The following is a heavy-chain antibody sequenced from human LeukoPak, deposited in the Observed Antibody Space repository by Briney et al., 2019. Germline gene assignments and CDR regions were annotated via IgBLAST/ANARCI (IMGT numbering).Heavy chain of an antibody. Sequence: ASVNVFCKASGYTFPSYFMHWVRQAPGQGLEWMGIINPTGGSTTYAQKFQGRVTMTRDTSTSTVYMELSSLRSDDTAVYYCARTAARRFDYWGQGTLVTVSS. V-gene: IGHV1-46*01. J-gene: IGHJ4*02. CDR3: ARTAARRFDY. CDR1: GYTFPSYF. CDR2: INPTGGST. D-gene: IGHD6-6*01.